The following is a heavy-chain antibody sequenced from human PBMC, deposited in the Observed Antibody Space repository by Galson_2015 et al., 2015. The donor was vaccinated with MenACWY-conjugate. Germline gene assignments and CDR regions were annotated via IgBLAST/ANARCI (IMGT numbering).Heavy chain of an antibody. D-gene: IGHD2-21*02. J-gene: IGHJ3*02. CDR2: IYYSGST. CDR3: AKWGDRAFDI. CDR1: GGSISSGGYY. V-gene: IGHV4-31*03. Sequence: TLSLTCTVSGGSISSGGYYWSWIRQHPGKGLEWIGYIYYSGSTYYSPSLKSRVTISVDTSKNQFSLKLSSVTAADTAVYYCAKWGDRAFDIWGQGTMVTVSS.